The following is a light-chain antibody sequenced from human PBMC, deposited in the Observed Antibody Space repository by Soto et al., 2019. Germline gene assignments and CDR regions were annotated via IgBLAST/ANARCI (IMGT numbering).Light chain of an antibody. CDR3: QQYHKWPPLT. J-gene: IGKJ5*01. CDR1: QTVSSN. Sequence: EIMMTQSPATLSVSPGESATLSSRASQTVSSNLAWYQQKPGQAPRLLIYGASTRATGIPARFSGSGSETEFTLTISSLQSEDFALYYCQQYHKWPPLTFGQGTRLEIK. V-gene: IGKV3D-15*01. CDR2: GAS.